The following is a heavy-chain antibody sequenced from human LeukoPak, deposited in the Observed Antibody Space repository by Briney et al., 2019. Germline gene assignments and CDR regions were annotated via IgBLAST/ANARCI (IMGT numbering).Heavy chain of an antibody. CDR2: INPNSGGT. CDR3: ARTYYYESSGYYWGFDY. J-gene: IGHJ4*02. CDR1: GYTFTGYY. Sequence: ASVKVSCKASGYTFTGYYMHWVRQAPGQGLEWMGWINPNSGGTNYAQKFQGRVTMTRDTSISTAYMELSRLRSDDTAVYYCARTYYYESSGYYWGFDYWGQGTLVTVSS. D-gene: IGHD3-22*01. V-gene: IGHV1-2*02.